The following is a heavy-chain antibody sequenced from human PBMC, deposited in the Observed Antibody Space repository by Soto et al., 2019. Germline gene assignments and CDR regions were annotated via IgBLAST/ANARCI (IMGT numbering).Heavy chain of an antibody. J-gene: IGHJ4*02. Sequence: GGSLRLSCAASGFTFSSYTMHWVRQAPGKGLEWLSCISGSSTTIYHADSVKGRFTISRDNAESSLFLQMNSLRAEDTAVYYCARGYPSDVWGQGTPVTVSS. V-gene: IGHV3-48*01. CDR2: ISGSSTTI. CDR1: GFTFSSYT. CDR3: ARGYPSDV. D-gene: IGHD5-12*01.